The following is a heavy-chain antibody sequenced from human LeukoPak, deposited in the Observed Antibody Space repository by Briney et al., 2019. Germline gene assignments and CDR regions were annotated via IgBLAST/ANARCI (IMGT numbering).Heavy chain of an antibody. Sequence: PGGSLRLSCAASGFTFSSYSMNWVRQAPGKGLEWVSYISSSSSTIYYADSVKGRFTISRDNSKNTLYLQMNSLRAEDTAVYYCAKDLSRFLYEPDYFDYWGQGTLVTVSS. CDR1: GFTFSSYS. CDR3: AKDLSRFLYEPDYFDY. CDR2: ISSSSSTI. J-gene: IGHJ4*02. D-gene: IGHD1-14*01. V-gene: IGHV3-48*01.